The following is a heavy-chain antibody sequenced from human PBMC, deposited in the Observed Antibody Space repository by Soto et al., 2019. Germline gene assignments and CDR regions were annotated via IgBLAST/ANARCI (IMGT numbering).Heavy chain of an antibody. J-gene: IGHJ5*02. CDR1: GYSFTSYW. CDR2: IYPGDSDT. CDR3: ARQGSYDILTGPYNWFDP. V-gene: IGHV5-51*01. D-gene: IGHD3-9*01. Sequence: GESLKISCKGSGYSFTSYWIGWVRQMPGKGLEWMGIIYPGDSDTRYSPSFQGQVTISADKSISTAYLQWSSLKASDTAMYYCARQGSYDILTGPYNWFDPWGQGTLVTVSS.